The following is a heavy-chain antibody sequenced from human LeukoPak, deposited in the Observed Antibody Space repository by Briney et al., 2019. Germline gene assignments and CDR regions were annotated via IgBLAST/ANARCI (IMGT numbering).Heavy chain of an antibody. CDR1: DTSIISSSYY. V-gene: IGHV4-39*07. D-gene: IGHD1-26*01. Sequence: KPSETLSLTCTVSDTSIISSSYYWAWIRQPPGMRLEWIGSIYYSGNTYYKPPLKSRVTISLDTSKNQFSLRLTSVTAADTAVYYCARQVAIVEPTDPNCFYSWGQGTLVTVSS. J-gene: IGHJ5*01. CDR3: ARQVAIVEPTDPNCFYS. CDR2: IYYSGNT.